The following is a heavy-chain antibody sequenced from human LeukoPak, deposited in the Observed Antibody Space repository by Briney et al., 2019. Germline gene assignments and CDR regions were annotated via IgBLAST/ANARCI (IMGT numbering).Heavy chain of an antibody. Sequence: GGSLRLSCAASGFTFSSYGMHWVRQAPGKGLEWVSSISSSSSYIYYADSVKGRFTISRDNAKNSLYLQMNSLRAEDTAVYYCARVGDYGDYAYWGQGTLVTVSS. J-gene: IGHJ4*02. CDR3: ARVGDYGDYAY. D-gene: IGHD4-17*01. CDR2: ISSSSSYI. V-gene: IGHV3-21*01. CDR1: GFTFSSYG.